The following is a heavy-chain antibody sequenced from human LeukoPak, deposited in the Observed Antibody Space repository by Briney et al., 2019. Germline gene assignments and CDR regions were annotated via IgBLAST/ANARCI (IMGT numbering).Heavy chain of an antibody. CDR1: GGSISSYY. V-gene: IGHV4-4*08. CDR3: ARARERDYDISTGYSKYYYYYMDV. J-gene: IGHJ6*03. Sequence: PSETLSLTCTVSGGSISSYYWSWIRQPPGKGLEWIWYIYTSGSTNYNPSLKSRVTISVDTSKNQFSLKLSSVTAADTAVYYCARARERDYDISTGYSKYYYYYMDVWGKGTTVTVSS. CDR2: IYTSGST. D-gene: IGHD3-9*01.